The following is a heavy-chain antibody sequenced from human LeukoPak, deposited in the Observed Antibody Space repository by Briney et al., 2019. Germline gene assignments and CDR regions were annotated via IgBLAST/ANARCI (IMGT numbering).Heavy chain of an antibody. CDR3: VRGTSYCSGGRCFATYSFDY. CDR2: ISSTGGST. V-gene: IGHV3-64D*09. D-gene: IGHD2-15*01. CDR1: GFTFSNYA. J-gene: IGHJ4*02. Sequence: GGSPRLSCSASGFTFSNYAMHWVRQAPGKGLECTSTISSTGGSTYYADSVKGRFTISRDNSKNTLYLQMSSLRAEDTAVYYCVRGTSYCSGGRCFATYSFDYWGQGTRVTVSS.